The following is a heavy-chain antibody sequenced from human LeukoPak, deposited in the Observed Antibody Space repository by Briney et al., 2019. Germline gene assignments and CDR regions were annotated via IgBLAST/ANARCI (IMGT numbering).Heavy chain of an antibody. CDR1: GGTFSSYA. Sequence: ASVKVSCKASGGTFSSYAISWVRQAPGQGLERMGRIIPILGIANYAQKFQGRVTITADKSTTTAYMELSSLRSEDTAVYYCARSYSSGWWGDYYYYGTDVWGQGTTVTVYS. J-gene: IGHJ6*02. V-gene: IGHV1-69*04. D-gene: IGHD6-19*01. CDR3: ARSYSSGWWGDYYYYGTDV. CDR2: IIPILGIA.